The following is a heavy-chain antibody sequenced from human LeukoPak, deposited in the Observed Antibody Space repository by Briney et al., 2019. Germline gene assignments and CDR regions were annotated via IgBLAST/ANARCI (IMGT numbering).Heavy chain of an antibody. J-gene: IGHJ4*02. CDR2: ISGSGGST. D-gene: IGHD3-10*01. CDR3: AKNPMVRGVILPSYFDY. CDR1: GFAFSSYT. Sequence: GGSLRLSCAASGFAFSSYTMSWVRQAPGKGLEWVSAISGSGGSTYYADSVKGRFTISRDNSKNTLYLQMNSLRAEDTAVYYCAKNPMVRGVILPSYFDYWGQGTLVTVSS. V-gene: IGHV3-23*01.